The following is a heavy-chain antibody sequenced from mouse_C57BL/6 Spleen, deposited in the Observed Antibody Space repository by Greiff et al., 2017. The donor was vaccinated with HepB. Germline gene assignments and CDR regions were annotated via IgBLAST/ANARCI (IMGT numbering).Heavy chain of an antibody. CDR3: ARDAFGSHWYFDV. D-gene: IGHD1-1*01. V-gene: IGHV7-1*01. CDR1: GFTFSDFY. J-gene: IGHJ1*03. CDR2: SRNKANDYTT. Sequence: EVKLMESGGGLVQSGRSLRLSCATSGFTFSDFYMEWVRQAPGKGLEWIAASRNKANDYTTEYSASVKGRFIVSRDTSQSILYLQMNALRAEDTAMYYCARDAFGSHWYFDVWGTGTTVTVSS.